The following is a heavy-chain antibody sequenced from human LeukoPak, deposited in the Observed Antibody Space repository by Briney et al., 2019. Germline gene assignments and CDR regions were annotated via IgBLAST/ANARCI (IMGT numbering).Heavy chain of an antibody. CDR2: INHSGST. V-gene: IGHV4-34*01. Sequence: SETLSLTCAVYGGSFIGYYWSWIRQPPGKGLEWIGEINHSGSTNYNPSLKSRVTISVDTSKNQFSLKLSSVTVADTAVYYCARADYDSSGYLRMGYWGQGTLVTVSS. J-gene: IGHJ4*02. D-gene: IGHD3-22*01. CDR1: GGSFIGYY. CDR3: ARADYDSSGYLRMGY.